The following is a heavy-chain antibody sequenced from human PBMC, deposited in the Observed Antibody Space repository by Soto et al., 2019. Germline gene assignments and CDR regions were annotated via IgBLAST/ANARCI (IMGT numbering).Heavy chain of an antibody. J-gene: IGHJ4*02. V-gene: IGHV1-69*06. Sequence: QVQLVQSGAAVKKPGSSVRVSCKASGGTFSDFTLNWVRQAPGQGLEWMGGIMPVIEAANYAQTFQGRVTITADKFTSTAYMELSGLRSEDTAVYYCSLGEDIEYWGQGTLLTVSS. D-gene: IGHD3-10*01. CDR1: GGTFSDFT. CDR3: SLGEDIEY. CDR2: IMPVIEAA.